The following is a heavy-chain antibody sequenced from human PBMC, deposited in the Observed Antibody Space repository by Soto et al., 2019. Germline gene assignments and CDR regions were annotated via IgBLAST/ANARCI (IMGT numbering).Heavy chain of an antibody. CDR2: IYYSGST. CDR1: GGSISSYY. J-gene: IGHJ4*02. Sequence: SETLSLTCTVSGGSISSYYWSWIRQPPGKGLEWIGYIYYSGSTNYNPSLKSRVTISVDTSKNQFSLKLSSVTAADTAVYYCARGTKTYYYDSSGYYSDFEFDYWGQGTLVTVSS. D-gene: IGHD3-22*01. CDR3: ARGTKTYYYDSSGYYSDFEFDY. V-gene: IGHV4-59*01.